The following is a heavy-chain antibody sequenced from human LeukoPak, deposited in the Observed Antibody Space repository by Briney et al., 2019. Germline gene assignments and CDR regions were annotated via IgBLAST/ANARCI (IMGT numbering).Heavy chain of an antibody. Sequence: ASVKVSCKASGYTFTSYYMHWVRQAPGQGLEWMGIINPSGGSTSYAQKFQGRVTMTRDTSTSTAYMELSSLRSEDTAVYYCARVQPITMIVVDAFDIWGQGTMVTVSS. CDR2: INPSGGST. CDR3: ARVQPITMIVVDAFDI. J-gene: IGHJ3*02. CDR1: GYTFTSYY. V-gene: IGHV1-46*01. D-gene: IGHD3-22*01.